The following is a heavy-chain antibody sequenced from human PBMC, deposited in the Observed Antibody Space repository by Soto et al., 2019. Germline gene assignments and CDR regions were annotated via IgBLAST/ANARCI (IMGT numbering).Heavy chain of an antibody. CDR2: ISAYNGNT. CDR3: ARDVAVAVTYYYYGMDV. CDR1: GYTFTSYG. D-gene: IGHD6-19*01. Sequence: ASVKASCKASGYTFTSYGISWVRQAPGQGLDWMGWISAYNGNTNYAQKLQGRVTMTTDTSTRTAYMELRSLRSDDTAVYYCARDVAVAVTYYYYGMDVWCQGTTVTVSS. V-gene: IGHV1-18*01. J-gene: IGHJ6*02.